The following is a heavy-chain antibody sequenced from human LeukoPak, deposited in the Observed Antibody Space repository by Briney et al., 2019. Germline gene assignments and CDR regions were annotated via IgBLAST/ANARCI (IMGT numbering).Heavy chain of an antibody. Sequence: PGGSLRLSCAASGFTFSSYSMNWVRQAPGKGLEWVSSISSSSSYIYYADSVKGRFTISSDNAKNSLYLQMNSLRAEDTAVYYCARDMGYSSSWDPFDYWGQGTLVTVSS. D-gene: IGHD6-13*01. V-gene: IGHV3-21*01. CDR3: ARDMGYSSSWDPFDY. CDR1: GFTFSSYS. J-gene: IGHJ4*02. CDR2: ISSSSSYI.